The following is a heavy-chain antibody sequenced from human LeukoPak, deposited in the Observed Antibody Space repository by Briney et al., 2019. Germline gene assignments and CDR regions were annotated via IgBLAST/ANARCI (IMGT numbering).Heavy chain of an antibody. CDR3: TTSPLYGGFDY. Sequence: PGGSLRLSCAASGFTFSNAWMSWVRQAPGKGLEWVGRIKSKTGGGTTDYAAPVKGRFTISRDDSKTTLYLQMNSLKTEDTAVYYCTTSPLYGGFDYWGQGTLVTVSS. J-gene: IGHJ4*02. V-gene: IGHV3-15*01. CDR1: GFTFSNAW. CDR2: IKSKTGGGTT. D-gene: IGHD4/OR15-4a*01.